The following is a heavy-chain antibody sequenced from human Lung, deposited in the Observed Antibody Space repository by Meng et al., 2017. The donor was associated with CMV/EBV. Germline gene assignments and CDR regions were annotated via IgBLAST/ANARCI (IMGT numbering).Heavy chain of an antibody. D-gene: IGHD3-22*01. J-gene: IGHJ4*02. V-gene: IGHV6-1*01. CDR2: AYYRSKWYT. CDR3: ARGYDNSLDY. Sequence: SXTXSLXXAISGDSVSANNAAWNWFRQSPSRGLEWLGRAYYRSKWYTDYAVSVKRRTTINPDTSKNQFSLQLTSVTPEDTAVYYCARGYDNSLDYWGQGTLLTVSS. CDR1: GDSVSANNAA.